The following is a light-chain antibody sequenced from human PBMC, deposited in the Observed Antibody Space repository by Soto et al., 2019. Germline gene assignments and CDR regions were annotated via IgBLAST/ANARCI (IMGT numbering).Light chain of an antibody. CDR3: AAWDDSLGGNVV. CDR2: RND. Sequence: QSVLTQPPSASGTPGQRVTISCSGSSSNIGSNYVYWYQQLPGTAPKLLIYRNDQRPSGVPDRFSGSKSGTSASLAISGLRSEGEADYYCAAWDDSLGGNVVFGGGTKLTVL. CDR1: SSNIGSNY. J-gene: IGLJ2*01. V-gene: IGLV1-47*01.